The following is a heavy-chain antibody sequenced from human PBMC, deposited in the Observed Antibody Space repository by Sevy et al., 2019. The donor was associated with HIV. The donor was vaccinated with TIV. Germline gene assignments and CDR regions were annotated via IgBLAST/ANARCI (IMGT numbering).Heavy chain of an antibody. CDR2: IYYSGSS. J-gene: IGHJ3*02. CDR1: GGSISSYY. CDR3: ASYDRAFDI. D-gene: IGHD3-22*01. Sequence: SETLSLTCTVSGGSISSYYWSWIRQSPGKGLEWIGYIYYSGSSNYNPSLKSRVIISVDTSKNQFSLNLSSVTAADTAVYYCASYDRAFDIWGQWTMVTVSS. V-gene: IGHV4-59*01.